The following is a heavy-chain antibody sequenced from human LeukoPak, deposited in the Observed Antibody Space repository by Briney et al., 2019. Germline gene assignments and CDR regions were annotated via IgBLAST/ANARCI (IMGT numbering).Heavy chain of an antibody. CDR1: GFTFSSYW. V-gene: IGHV3-74*01. J-gene: IGHJ4*02. D-gene: IGHD2-2*02. CDR2: INSDGSST. Sequence: GGSLRLSCAASGFTFSSYWMHWVRQAPGKGLVWVSRINSDGSSTTYADSVKGRLTISRDNTKNTLYLQMNSLRAEDTAVYYCARGGCSSTSCYILDYWGLGTLVTVSS. CDR3: ARGGCSSTSCYILDY.